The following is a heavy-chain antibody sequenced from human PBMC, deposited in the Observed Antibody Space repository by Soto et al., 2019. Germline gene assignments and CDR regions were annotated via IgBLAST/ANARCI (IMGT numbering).Heavy chain of an antibody. CDR2: TYYRSKWYN. J-gene: IGHJ4*02. D-gene: IGHD3-3*01. V-gene: IGHV6-1*01. CDR1: GDSVSSNSAA. CDR3: AVGYYDFWSGYTTLTYYGEY. Sequence: SQTLSLTCAISGDSVSSNSAAWNWIRQSPSRGLEWLGRTYYRSKWYNDYAVSVKSRITINPDTSKNQFSLQLNSVTPEDTAVYYCAVGYYDFWSGYTTLTYYGEYWGQGTLVT.